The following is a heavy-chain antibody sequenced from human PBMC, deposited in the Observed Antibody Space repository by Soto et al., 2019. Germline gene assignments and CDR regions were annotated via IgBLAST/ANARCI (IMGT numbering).Heavy chain of an antibody. CDR3: ARDPVTAADYFDY. V-gene: IGHV3-23*01. D-gene: IGHD6-13*01. J-gene: IGHJ4*02. CDR2: ISGSGGST. CDR1: GFTFSSYA. Sequence: GGSLRLSCAASGFTFSSYAMSWVRQAPGKGLEWVSAISGSGGSTYYAASVKGRFTINPDTSKNQFSLQLNSVTPEDTAVYYCARDPVTAADYFDYWGPGTLVTVSS.